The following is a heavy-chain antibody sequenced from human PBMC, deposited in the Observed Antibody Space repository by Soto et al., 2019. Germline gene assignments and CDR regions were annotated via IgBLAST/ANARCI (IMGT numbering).Heavy chain of an antibody. CDR3: VRDPDGHIDFDY. V-gene: IGHV1-18*04. Sequence: GASVKVSCKTSGYTFTNYYMHWVRQAPGQGVEWMSWISAYNGDTNYAQKVQGRVTMTTDTSTSTAFMELRSLRFDDTAVYYCVRDPDGHIDFDYWGQGTLVTVSS. CDR2: ISAYNGDT. CDR1: GYTFTNYY. J-gene: IGHJ4*02.